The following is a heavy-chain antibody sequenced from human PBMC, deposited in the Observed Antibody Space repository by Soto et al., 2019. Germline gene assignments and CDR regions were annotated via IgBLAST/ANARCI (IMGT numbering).Heavy chain of an antibody. CDR1: GFTFSSYA. D-gene: IGHD5-18*01. CDR2: ISGSGGST. J-gene: IGHJ6*02. CDR3: AKDLGYSYGQSPYYYYYGMDV. V-gene: IGHV3-23*01. Sequence: HPGGSLRLSCAASGFTFSSYAMSWVRQAPGKGLEWVSAISGSGGSTYYADSVKGRFTISRDNSKNTLYLQMNSLRAEDTAVYYCAKDLGYSYGQSPYYYYYGMDVWGQANTVTVSS.